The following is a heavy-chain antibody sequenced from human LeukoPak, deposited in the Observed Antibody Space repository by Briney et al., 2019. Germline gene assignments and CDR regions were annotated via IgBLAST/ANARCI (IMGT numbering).Heavy chain of an antibody. J-gene: IGHJ5*02. D-gene: IGHD7-27*01. CDR2: ISYDGSNK. Sequence: PGGSLRLSCAASGFTFSSYAMHWVRQAPGKGLEWVAVISYDGSNKYYADSVKGRFTISRDNSKNTLSLQMNSLRAEDTAVYYCAGQEWGFMGLDPWGQGTLVTVSS. CDR1: GFTFSSYA. CDR3: AGQEWGFMGLDP. V-gene: IGHV3-30*04.